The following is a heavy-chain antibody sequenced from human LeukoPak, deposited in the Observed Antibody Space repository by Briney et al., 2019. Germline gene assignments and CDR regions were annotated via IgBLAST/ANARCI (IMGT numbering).Heavy chain of an antibody. Sequence: PSETLSLTCTVSGGSISNYYWSWIRQPPGKGLEWIGYIYYSGSTNYNPSLKSRVTISVDSSKNQFSLKLSCVIAADTAVYYCARVPAASRYYYYYYMDVWGKGTTVTVSS. CDR3: ARVPAASRYYYYYYMDV. D-gene: IGHD2-2*01. CDR2: IYYSGST. J-gene: IGHJ6*03. V-gene: IGHV4-59*01. CDR1: GGSISNYY.